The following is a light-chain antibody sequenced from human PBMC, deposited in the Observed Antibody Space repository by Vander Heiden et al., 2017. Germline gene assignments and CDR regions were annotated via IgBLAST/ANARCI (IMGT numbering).Light chain of an antibody. CDR1: QSVSSN. CDR3: QQYNNWPPWT. Sequence: EIVMTQSPATLSVSPGERATLSCRANQSVSSNLACYQQKFRQAPRLLIHGASTSATAIPARFSGSGSGTKFTLTITSLLSEDFAVYYCQQYNNWPPWTFGQGTKVEIK. CDR2: GAS. J-gene: IGKJ1*01. V-gene: IGKV3-15*01.